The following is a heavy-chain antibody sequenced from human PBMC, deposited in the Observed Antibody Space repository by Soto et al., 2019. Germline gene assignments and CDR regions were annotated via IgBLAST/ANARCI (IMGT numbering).Heavy chain of an antibody. CDR3: ARVPDR. Sequence: SETLSLTCTVSGGSISNYYWSWIRQPPGKGLEWLGYIYYTGNTYYNPSLKSRVTISVDRSKNQFSLKLSSVTAADTAVYYCARVPDRWGQGTLVTVSS. CDR2: IYYTGNT. D-gene: IGHD2-2*01. V-gene: IGHV4-59*12. CDR1: GGSISNYY. J-gene: IGHJ5*02.